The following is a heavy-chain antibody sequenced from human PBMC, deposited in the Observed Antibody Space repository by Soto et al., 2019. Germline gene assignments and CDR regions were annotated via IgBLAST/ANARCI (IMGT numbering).Heavy chain of an antibody. V-gene: IGHV6-1*01. CDR3: AREIRFLERADYYYGMVV. CDR2: TYYRSKWYN. CDR1: GDSVSSNSAA. Sequence: PSQTLSLPCAISGDSVSSNSAAWNWIRQSPSRGLEWLGRTYYRSKWYNDYAVSVKSRITINPDTSKNQFSLQLNSVTPEDTAVYYCAREIRFLERADYYYGMVVWGQGTTVTVSS. D-gene: IGHD3-3*01. J-gene: IGHJ6*02.